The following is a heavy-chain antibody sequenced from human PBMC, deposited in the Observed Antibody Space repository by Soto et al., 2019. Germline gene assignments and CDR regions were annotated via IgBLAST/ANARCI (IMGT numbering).Heavy chain of an antibody. Sequence: GGSLRLSCAASGFPFSTYWMHWVRQAPGKGPVWVSRINNDGSTTSYADSVKVRFTISRDNAKNTLYLQMNSLSAEDTAVYYCAGQGLYYYGLDVWGQGITVTVSS. CDR1: GFPFSTYW. CDR3: AGQGLYYYGLDV. CDR2: INNDGSTT. V-gene: IGHV3-74*01. J-gene: IGHJ6*02.